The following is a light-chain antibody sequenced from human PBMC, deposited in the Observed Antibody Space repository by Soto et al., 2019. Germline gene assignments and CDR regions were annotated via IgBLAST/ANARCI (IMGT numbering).Light chain of an antibody. CDR1: QSVSNNY. CDR2: GAS. Sequence: EIVLTQSPGTLSLSPGEGATLSCRASQSVSNNYLAWYQQKPGQAPRLLIYGASSRATGIPDRFSGSGSGTDFTLTISRLEPEDFAVYYCQQYGISPITFGQGTRLDIK. J-gene: IGKJ5*01. V-gene: IGKV3-20*01. CDR3: QQYGISPIT.